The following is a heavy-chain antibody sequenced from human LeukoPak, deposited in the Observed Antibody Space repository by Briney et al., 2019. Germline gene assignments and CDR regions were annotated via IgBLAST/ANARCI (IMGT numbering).Heavy chain of an antibody. D-gene: IGHD3-10*01. CDR2: FDPEDGET. CDR1: GYTLTELS. CDR3: ATDWEGSGSSGRYHYYGMAV. V-gene: IGHV1-24*01. Sequence: GASVKVSCKVSGYTLTELSMHWVRQAPGKGLEWMGGFDPEDGETIYAQKFQGRVTMTEDTSTDTAYMELSSLRSEDTAVYYCATDWEGSGSSGRYHYYGMAVWRKGPTFTVS. J-gene: IGHJ6*04.